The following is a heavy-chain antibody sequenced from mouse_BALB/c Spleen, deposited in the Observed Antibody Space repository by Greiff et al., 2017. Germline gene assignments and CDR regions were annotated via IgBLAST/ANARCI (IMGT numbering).Heavy chain of an antibody. D-gene: IGHD2-1*01. V-gene: IGHV1S29*02. CDR1: GYTFTDYN. J-gene: IGHJ2*01. CDR3: ARALLRYFDY. CDR2: IYPYNGGT. Sequence: EEKLVESGPELVKPGASVKISCKASGYTFTDYNMHWVKQSHGKSLEWIGYIYPYNGGTGYNQKFKSKATLTVDNSSSTAYMELRSLTSEDSAVYYCARALLRYFDYWGQGTTLTVSS.